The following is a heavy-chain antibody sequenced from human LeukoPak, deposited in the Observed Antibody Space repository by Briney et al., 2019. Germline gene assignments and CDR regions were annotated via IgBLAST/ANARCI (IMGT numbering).Heavy chain of an antibody. V-gene: IGHV4-31*03. CDR3: ARATYYYDAFDI. D-gene: IGHD3-10*01. CDR2: IYYSGST. CDR1: GGSIGSGGYY. Sequence: PSETLSLTCTVSGGSIGSGGYYWSWIRQHPGKGLEWIGYIYYSGSTYYNPSLKSRVTISVDTSKNQFSLKLSSVTAADTAVYYCARATYYYDAFDIWGQGTMVTVSS. J-gene: IGHJ3*02.